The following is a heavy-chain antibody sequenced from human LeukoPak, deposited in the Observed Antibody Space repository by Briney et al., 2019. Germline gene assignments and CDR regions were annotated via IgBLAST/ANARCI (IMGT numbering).Heavy chain of an antibody. J-gene: IGHJ4*02. D-gene: IGHD3-22*01. CDR1: GFTFSSYA. CDR2: ISYDGSNK. CDR3: ARGTPITMILDY. Sequence: PGGSLRLSCAASGFTFSSYAMHWVRQAPGKGLEWVAVISYDGSNKYYADSVKGRFTISRDNSKNTLYLQMNSLRAEDTAVYYCARGTPITMILDYWGQGTLVTVSS. V-gene: IGHV3-30-3*01.